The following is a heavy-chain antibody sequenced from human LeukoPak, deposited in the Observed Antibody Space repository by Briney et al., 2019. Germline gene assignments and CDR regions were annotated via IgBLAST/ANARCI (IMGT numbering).Heavy chain of an antibody. Sequence: SETLSLTCTVSGGSISNESYYWGWIRQSPGKGLEWIGAIYYRGTTSYNPSLKSRAIISVDTSKNQFSLKLSAVTAADTALYYCARLSYYYDVSGNLFDYWGQGILVTISS. D-gene: IGHD3-22*01. J-gene: IGHJ4*02. CDR1: GGSISNESYY. V-gene: IGHV4-39*01. CDR3: ARLSYYYDVSGNLFDY. CDR2: IYYRGTT.